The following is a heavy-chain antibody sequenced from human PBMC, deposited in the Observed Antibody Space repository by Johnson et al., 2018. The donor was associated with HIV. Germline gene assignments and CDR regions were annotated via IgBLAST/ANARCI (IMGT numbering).Heavy chain of an antibody. CDR1: GFTFSSYD. V-gene: IGHV3-23*04. J-gene: IGHJ3*02. D-gene: IGHD1-1*01. CDR2: ISDSGGGT. CDR3: ANRPSVGYRLGACDI. Sequence: VQLVESGGGLVQPGGSLRLSCAASGFTFSSYDMHWVRQATGKGLEWVSVISDSGGGTYYADSVKGRFTISRDNSRNTLYLQMNSLRAEDTAVYYCANRPSVGYRLGACDIWGRGTMVTVS.